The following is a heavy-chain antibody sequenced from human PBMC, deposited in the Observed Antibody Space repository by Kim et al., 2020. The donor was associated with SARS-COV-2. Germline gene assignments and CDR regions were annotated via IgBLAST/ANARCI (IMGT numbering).Heavy chain of an antibody. CDR3: ARDTSGYTEFDY. V-gene: IGHV4-4*06. J-gene: IGHJ4*02. D-gene: IGHD5-12*01. Sequence: NYNPSFKSRVTMSVDTSRNEFSLNLRSVTDADTAVYFCARDTSGYTEFDYWGQGTLVTVSS.